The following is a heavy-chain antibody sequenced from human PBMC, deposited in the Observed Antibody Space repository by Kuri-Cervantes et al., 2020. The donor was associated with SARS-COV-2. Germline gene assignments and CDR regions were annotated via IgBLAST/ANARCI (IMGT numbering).Heavy chain of an antibody. CDR1: GGSFSGYY. D-gene: IGHD4-11*01. CDR3: ARRINYWWFDP. Sequence: LRLSCAVYGGSFSGYYWSWIRQPPGKGLEWIGYIYHSGSTYYNPSLKSRVTISVDRSKNQFSLKLSSVTAADTAVYYCARRINYWWFDPWGQGTLVTVSS. J-gene: IGHJ5*02. V-gene: IGHV4-30-2*01. CDR2: IYHSGST.